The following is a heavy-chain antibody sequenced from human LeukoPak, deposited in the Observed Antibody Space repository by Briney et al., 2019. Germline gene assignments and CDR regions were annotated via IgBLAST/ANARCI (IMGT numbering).Heavy chain of an antibody. CDR1: GFTFSNAW. D-gene: IGHD1-14*01. CDR2: IKSKTDGGTT. CDR3: TTAAIFTGFDAFDI. V-gene: IGHV3-15*07. J-gene: IGHJ3*02. Sequence: PGGSLRLSCAASGFTFSNAWMNWVRQAPGKGLEWVGRIKSKTDGGTTDYAAPVKGRFTISRDDSKNTLYLQMNSLKTEDTAVYYCTTAAIFTGFDAFDIWGQGTMVTVSS.